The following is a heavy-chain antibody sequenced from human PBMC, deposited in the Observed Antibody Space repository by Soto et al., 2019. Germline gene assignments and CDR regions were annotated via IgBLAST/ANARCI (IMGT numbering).Heavy chain of an antibody. CDR3: ARDSYDSSGYYSTLNY. Sequence: GGSLRLSCAASGFTFSSYSMSWVRQAPGKGLEWVSYISSSSSTIYYADSVKGRFTISRDNAKNSLYLQMNSLRAEDTAVYYCARDSYDSSGYYSTLNYWGQGTLVTVSS. V-gene: IGHV3-48*01. D-gene: IGHD3-22*01. J-gene: IGHJ4*02. CDR1: GFTFSSYS. CDR2: ISSSSSTI.